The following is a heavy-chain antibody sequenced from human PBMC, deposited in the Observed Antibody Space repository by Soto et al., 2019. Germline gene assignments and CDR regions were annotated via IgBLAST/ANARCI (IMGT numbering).Heavy chain of an antibody. CDR3: ARHTDCGSGSSCLGSDNMDTDAFDI. D-gene: IGHD3-10*01. Sequence: SETLSLTCTVSGGSISSDIHYWGWIRQPPGKGLEWIGTIYYSGRTYYNPSLRSRVTISVDTSKNQFSLRLTSVTAADTAVYYCARHTDCGSGSSCLGSDNMDTDAFDIWAQGTMVTVSS. CDR2: IYYSGRT. CDR1: GGSISSDIHY. V-gene: IGHV4-39*01. J-gene: IGHJ3*02.